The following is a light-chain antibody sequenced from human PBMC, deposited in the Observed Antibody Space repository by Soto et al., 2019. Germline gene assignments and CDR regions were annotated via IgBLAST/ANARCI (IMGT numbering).Light chain of an antibody. V-gene: IGLV2-14*01. J-gene: IGLJ2*01. CDR2: DVS. CDR3: SSYRSDSTVV. Sequence: QSALTQPASVSGSPGQSITISCTGTSSDVGGYNYVSWYQQHPGKAPKLMIYDVSNRPSGVSNRFSGSKSGNTASLTISGLQAEDEADYYCSSYRSDSTVVFGGGTKVTVL. CDR1: SSDVGGYNY.